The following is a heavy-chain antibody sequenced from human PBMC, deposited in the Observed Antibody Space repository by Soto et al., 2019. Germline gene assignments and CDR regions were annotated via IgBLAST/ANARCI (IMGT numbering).Heavy chain of an antibody. CDR3: ARDSTIAARAFDI. Sequence: SETLSLTCSVSGASIKSGGYYWNWIRQHPGKDLEWMGYIYSGGATNYNPSLKSRLIISIDTSKNQFSLRLSSVTAADTAVYFCARDSTIAARAFDIWGQGTMVTVSS. V-gene: IGHV4-31*03. CDR1: GASIKSGGYY. CDR2: IYSGGAT. J-gene: IGHJ3*02. D-gene: IGHD6-13*01.